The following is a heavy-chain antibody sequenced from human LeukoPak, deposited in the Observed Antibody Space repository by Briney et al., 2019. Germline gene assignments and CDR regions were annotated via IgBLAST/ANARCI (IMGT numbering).Heavy chain of an antibody. J-gene: IGHJ4*02. CDR3: ATEGYGSGTYPFDY. CDR1: GLSFTSYS. V-gene: IGHV3-21*01. Sequence: GGSLRLSCAASGLSFTSYSMNWVRQAPGKGLEWVSSISSSSTYIYYADSMKGRFTISRDNAKSSLYLQMNSLRAEDTAVYYCATEGYGSGTYPFDYWGQGTLVTVSS. D-gene: IGHD3-10*01. CDR2: ISSSSTYI.